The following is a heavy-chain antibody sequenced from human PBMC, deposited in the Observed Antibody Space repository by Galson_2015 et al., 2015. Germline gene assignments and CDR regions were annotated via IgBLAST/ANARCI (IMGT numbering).Heavy chain of an antibody. J-gene: IGHJ3*02. Sequence: SVKVSCKASGGTFSSYAISWVRQAPGQGLEWMGGIIPIFGTANYAQKFQGRVTITADESTSTAYMELSSLRSEDTAVYYCARDRGDCSGGSCYSFAGRINAFDIWGQGTMVTVSS. D-gene: IGHD2-15*01. CDR3: ARDRGDCSGGSCYSFAGRINAFDI. CDR1: GGTFSSYA. V-gene: IGHV1-69*13. CDR2: IIPIFGTA.